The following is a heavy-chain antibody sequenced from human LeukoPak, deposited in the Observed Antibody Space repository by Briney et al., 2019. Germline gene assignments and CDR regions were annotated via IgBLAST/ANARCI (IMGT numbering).Heavy chain of an antibody. Sequence: GASVEVSCKASGYTFTGYYMHWVRQAPGQGLEWMGRINPNSGGTNYAQKFQGRVTMTRDTSISTAYMELSRLRSDDTAVYYCARGVRASGSSAVLFDYWGQGTLVTVSS. CDR3: ARGVRASGSSAVLFDY. V-gene: IGHV1-2*06. CDR1: GYTFTGYY. CDR2: INPNSGGT. J-gene: IGHJ4*02. D-gene: IGHD6-6*01.